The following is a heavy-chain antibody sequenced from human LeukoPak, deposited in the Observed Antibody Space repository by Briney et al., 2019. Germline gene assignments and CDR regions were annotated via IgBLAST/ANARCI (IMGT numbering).Heavy chain of an antibody. CDR2: IRYDGSNK. D-gene: IGHD2-8*02. CDR1: GFTFSSYG. J-gene: IGHJ4*02. Sequence: PGGSLRLSRAASGFTFSSYGMHWVRQAPGEGLEWVAFIRYDGSNKHYADSVKGRFTISRDNSKNTLYLQMNSLRAEDTAIYYCATYRQVLLPFESWGQGTLVTVSS. V-gene: IGHV3-30*02. CDR3: ATYRQVLLPFES.